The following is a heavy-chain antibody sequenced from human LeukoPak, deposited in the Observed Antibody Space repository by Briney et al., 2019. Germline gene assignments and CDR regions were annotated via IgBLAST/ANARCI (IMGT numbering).Heavy chain of an antibody. V-gene: IGHV3-7*03. Sequence: PGGSLRLSCAVSGFTFSNYWMTWARQAPGKGLEWVASIKQDGSEKYYVDFVKGRFTVSRDNAKKSLYLQMNNLRAEDTAICYCARDKSAGADTGSSFYYWGQGVLVTVSS. D-gene: IGHD3-10*01. CDR3: ARDKSAGADTGSSFYY. J-gene: IGHJ4*02. CDR2: IKQDGSEK. CDR1: GFTFSNYW.